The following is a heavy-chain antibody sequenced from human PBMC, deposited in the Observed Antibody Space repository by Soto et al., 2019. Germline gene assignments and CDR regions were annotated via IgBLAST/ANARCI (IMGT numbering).Heavy chain of an antibody. CDR2: ISSTGSYT. V-gene: IGHV3-11*05. D-gene: IGHD6-13*01. CDR1: GFSFNDYY. CDR3: AREGAAAGNYYYYGMDV. Sequence: PGGSLRLSCAASGFSFNDYYMTWFRQAPGTGLEWVSYISSTGSYTNYADSVKGRFTISRDNAKNLLFLQMDSLRDEDTAVYHCAREGAAAGNYYYYGMDVWGQGTTVTVSS. J-gene: IGHJ6*02.